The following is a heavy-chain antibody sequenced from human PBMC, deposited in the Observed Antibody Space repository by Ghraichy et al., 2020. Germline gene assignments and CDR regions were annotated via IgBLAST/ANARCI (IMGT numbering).Heavy chain of an antibody. D-gene: IGHD3-10*01. CDR1: GYTFTNYG. V-gene: IGHV1-18*01. CDR3: ARALSGAGSYYYPYYGMDV. CDR2: ISTYNGKT. J-gene: IGHJ6*02. Sequence: ASVKVSCKASGYTFTNYGITWVRQAPGQGLEWMGWISTYNGKTYYAQNLQGRVTMTTDTSTTTGYMELRSLESDDTAVDYCARALSGAGSYYYPYYGMDVWGQGTTVTVSS.